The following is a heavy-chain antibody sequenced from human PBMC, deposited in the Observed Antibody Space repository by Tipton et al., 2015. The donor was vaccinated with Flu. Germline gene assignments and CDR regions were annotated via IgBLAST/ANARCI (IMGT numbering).Heavy chain of an antibody. V-gene: IGHV3-30*19. CDR2: ISYDGSTK. CDR3: ARDRYHDGSGYPYFDD. Sequence: QLVQSGGGVGQPGRSLRLSCATSGFSFSSYGMLWFRQAPGKGLEWVAFISYDGSTKHYADSVKGRFTISRDFSKNTVFLQMNSLRIDDTGVYYCARDRYHDGSGYPYFDDWGQGTLATVSS. CDR1: GFSFSSYG. J-gene: IGHJ4*02. D-gene: IGHD3-22*01.